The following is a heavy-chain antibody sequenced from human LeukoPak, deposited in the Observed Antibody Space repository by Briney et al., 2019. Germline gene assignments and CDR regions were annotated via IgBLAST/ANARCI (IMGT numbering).Heavy chain of an antibody. J-gene: IGHJ2*01. CDR2: ISSSGSGDNT. V-gene: IGHV3-23*01. Sequence: GGSLRLSCAASGVTLSTYAMSWARQAPGKGLEWVSGISSSGSGDNTYYADSVKGRFTISRDSSKNTLFLHMNTLRAEDTAIYYCAKDRTVGASCWYFDLWGRGTLVTVSS. CDR3: AKDRTVGASCWYFDL. D-gene: IGHD1-26*01. CDR1: GVTLSTYA.